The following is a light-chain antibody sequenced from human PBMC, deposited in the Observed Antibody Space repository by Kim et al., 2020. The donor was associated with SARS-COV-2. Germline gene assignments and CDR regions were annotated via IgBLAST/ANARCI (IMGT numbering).Light chain of an antibody. V-gene: IGKV1-5*03. Sequence: ASLGDRVTITCRASQNIRTWVAWYQQKPGKAPTLLIYEASTLEEGVPSRFSGSGSGTDFTLTISSLQPGDFATYYCKQYTSYPLTFGGGTKVDIK. J-gene: IGKJ4*01. CDR1: QNIRTW. CDR2: EAS. CDR3: KQYTSYPLT.